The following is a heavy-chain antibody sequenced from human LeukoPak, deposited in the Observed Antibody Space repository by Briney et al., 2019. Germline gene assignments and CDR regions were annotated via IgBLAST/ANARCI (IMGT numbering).Heavy chain of an antibody. V-gene: IGHV3-7*02. D-gene: IGHD2-2*01. CDR3: ARRYCSSTSCTLDY. J-gene: IGHJ4*02. Sequence: PGGSLRLSCVASGFTFSNAWMSWVRLAPGKGLEWVANIKQDGSDRYFVDSVKGRFTISRDNAKSSVYLQMNSLRAEDTAVYYCARRYCSSTSCTLDYWGQGTLVTVSS. CDR2: IKQDGSDR. CDR1: GFTFSNAW.